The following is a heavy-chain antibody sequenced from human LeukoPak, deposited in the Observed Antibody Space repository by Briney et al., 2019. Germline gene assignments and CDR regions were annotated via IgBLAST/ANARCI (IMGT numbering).Heavy chain of an antibody. V-gene: IGHV3-30*18. D-gene: IGHD2-2*01. CDR2: ISYDGSNK. J-gene: IGHJ4*02. CDR1: GFTFSSYS. Sequence: GRSLILSCAASGFTFSSYSMHWVRQAPGKGLEWVAVISYDGSNKYYADSVKGRFTISRDNSKNTLYLQMNSLRAEDTAVYYCAKDACGGSTSCHLFDCWGQGTLVTVSS. CDR3: AKDACGGSTSCHLFDC.